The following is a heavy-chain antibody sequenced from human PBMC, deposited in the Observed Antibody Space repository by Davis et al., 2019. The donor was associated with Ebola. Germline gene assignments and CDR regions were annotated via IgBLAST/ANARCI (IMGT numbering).Heavy chain of an antibody. CDR1: GGSFSGYY. D-gene: IGHD5-12*01. V-gene: IGHV4-34*01. CDR2: INHSGST. J-gene: IGHJ5*02. Sequence: MPSETLSLTCAVHGGSFSGYYWSWIRQPPGKGLEWIGEINHSGSTNYNPSLKSRVTISVDTSKNQFSLKLSSVTAADTAVYYCARGRGYSWFDPWGQGTLVTVSS. CDR3: ARGRGYSWFDP.